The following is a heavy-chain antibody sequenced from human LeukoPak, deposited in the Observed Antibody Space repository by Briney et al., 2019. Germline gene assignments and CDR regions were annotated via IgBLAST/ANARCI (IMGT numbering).Heavy chain of an antibody. J-gene: IGHJ4*02. V-gene: IGHV4-34*01. D-gene: IGHD3-9*01. CDR2: INHSGST. CDR3: ARGRGYDILTGYFSYYFDY. CDR1: GGSFSGYY. Sequence: SETLSLTCAFYGGSFSGYYWSWIRQPPGKGLEWIGEINHSGSTNYNPSLKSRVTISVDTSKNQFSLKLSSVTAADTAVYYCARGRGYDILTGYFSYYFDYWGQGTLVTVSS.